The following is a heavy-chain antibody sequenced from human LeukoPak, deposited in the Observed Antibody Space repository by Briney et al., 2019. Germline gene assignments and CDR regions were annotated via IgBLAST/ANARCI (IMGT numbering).Heavy chain of an antibody. CDR2: IIPIFGTA. V-gene: IGHV1-69*13. D-gene: IGHD2-2*01. Sequence: ASVKVSCKASVGTFSSYAISWVRQAPGQGLEWMGGIIPIFGTANYAQKFQGRVTITADESTSTAYMELSSLRSEDTAVYYCARDIVVALPYYYYYGMDVWGQGTTVTVSS. CDR3: ARDIVVALPYYYYYGMDV. CDR1: VGTFSSYA. J-gene: IGHJ6*02.